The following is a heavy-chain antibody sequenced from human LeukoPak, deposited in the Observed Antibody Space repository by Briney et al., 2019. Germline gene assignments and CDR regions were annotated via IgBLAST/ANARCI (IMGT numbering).Heavy chain of an antibody. V-gene: IGHV1-2*02. Sequence: GESLKISCKGSGYSFTSYWIAWVRQAPGQGLEWLGWINPNSGGTDYAQKFQGRVTMTRDTSTSTAYMELSRLRSDDTAVYHCARGHGSYYYYMDVWGKGTTVTVSS. CDR2: INPNSGGT. CDR1: GYSFTSYW. D-gene: IGHD3-10*01. CDR3: ARGHGSYYYYMDV. J-gene: IGHJ6*03.